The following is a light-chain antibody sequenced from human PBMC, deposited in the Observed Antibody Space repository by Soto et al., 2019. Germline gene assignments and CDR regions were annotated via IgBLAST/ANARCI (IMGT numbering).Light chain of an antibody. CDR3: QKYNKAPWI. J-gene: IGKJ1*01. CDR2: AAS. Sequence: DIQLTQSPPSLSASVGDRVTITCRASRDIDNSLAWYQQIPGKAPKLLIYAASTLQSGVPSRFRGSGSGTSFTLTITTXQPEDVATYYCQKYNKAPWIFGQGTKVDIK. V-gene: IGKV1-27*01. CDR1: RDIDNS.